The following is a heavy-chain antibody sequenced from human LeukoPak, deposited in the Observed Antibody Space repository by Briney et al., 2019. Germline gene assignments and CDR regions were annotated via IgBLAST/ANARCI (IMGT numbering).Heavy chain of an antibody. CDR3: ARERCSSTSCIYYYGMDV. D-gene: IGHD2-2*01. J-gene: IGHJ6*02. CDR1: GYAFTSYG. CDR2: ISAASGNT. V-gene: IGHV1-18*01. Sequence: GASVKVSCKASGYAFTSYGITWVRQAPGQGLEWMGWISAASGNTNYAQKLQGRVTMTTDTSTGTAYMELRSLRSDDTAVYYCARERCSSTSCIYYYGMDVWGQGTTVTVSS.